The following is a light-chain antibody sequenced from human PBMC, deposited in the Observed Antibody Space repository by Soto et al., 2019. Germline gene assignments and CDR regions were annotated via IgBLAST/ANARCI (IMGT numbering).Light chain of an antibody. CDR2: WAS. V-gene: IGKV4-1*01. J-gene: IGKJ2*01. Sequence: DIVMTQSPDSLAVSLGERATINCKPSQSVLYSSNNKNYLAWYQQKPGQPPKLLIYWASTRESGVPDRFSGSGSGTDFTLTISSLQAEDVAVYYCQQYYSSLPTFGQGTKLEIK. CDR1: QSVLYSSNNKNY. CDR3: QQYYSSLPT.